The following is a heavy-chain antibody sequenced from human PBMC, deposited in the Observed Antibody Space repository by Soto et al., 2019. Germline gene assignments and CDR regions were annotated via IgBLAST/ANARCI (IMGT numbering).Heavy chain of an antibody. D-gene: IGHD3-9*01. CDR3: AREVDGMTGYYQTNPYFDY. CDR1: GGSISSGGYY. V-gene: IGHV4-31*03. CDR2: IYYSGST. Sequence: QVQLQESGPGLVKPSQTLSLTCTVSGGSISSGGYYWSWIRQHPGKGLEWIGYIYYSGSTYYNPSLKSRVTISVDTSKNQFSLKLSSVTAADTAVYYCAREVDGMTGYYQTNPYFDYWGQGTLVTVSS. J-gene: IGHJ4*02.